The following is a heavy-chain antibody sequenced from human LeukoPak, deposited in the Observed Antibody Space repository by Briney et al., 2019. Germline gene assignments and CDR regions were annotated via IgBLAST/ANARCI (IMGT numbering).Heavy chain of an antibody. CDR1: GFTFNNAW. V-gene: IGHV3-15*01. J-gene: IGHJ4*02. Sequence: GGSLRLSCAASGFTFNNAWMSWVRQAPGKGLEWVGRIKSKTDDGTIDYAAPVKGRFTISRDNSKNTLYLQMNSLRAEDTAVYYCAKRAAAEIDYWGQGTLVTVSS. D-gene: IGHD6-13*01. CDR3: AKRAAAEIDY. CDR2: IKSKTDDGTI.